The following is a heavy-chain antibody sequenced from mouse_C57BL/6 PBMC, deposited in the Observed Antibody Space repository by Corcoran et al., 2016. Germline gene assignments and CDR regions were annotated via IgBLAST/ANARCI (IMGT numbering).Heavy chain of an antibody. D-gene: IGHD1-1*01. CDR3: ALITTVRGPMDY. Sequence: QVQLQQSGPELVKPGASVKISCKASGYTFTDYYINWVKQRPGQGLKWIGWIFPGSGSTYYNEKFKGKATLTVDKSSSTAYMLLSSLTSEDSAVYFCALITTVRGPMDYWGQGTSVTVSS. J-gene: IGHJ4*01. CDR2: IFPGSGST. V-gene: IGHV1-75*01. CDR1: GYTFTDYY.